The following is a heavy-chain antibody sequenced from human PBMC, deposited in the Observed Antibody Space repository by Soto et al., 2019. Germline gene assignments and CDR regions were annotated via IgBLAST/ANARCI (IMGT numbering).Heavy chain of an antibody. CDR2: IYDSGGS. CDR3: AREKGYISGPKNFDY. J-gene: IGHJ4*02. V-gene: IGHV4-30-4*01. CDR1: GASISSGDYF. Sequence: SSETLSLTCTVSGASISSGDYFWSWIRQSPGKGLQWIGYIYDSGGSYYNPSRKSRVTMSVDTSKNQFSLKLSSVTAADTAVYYCAREKGYISGPKNFDYWGQGTLVTVSS. D-gene: IGHD5-12*01.